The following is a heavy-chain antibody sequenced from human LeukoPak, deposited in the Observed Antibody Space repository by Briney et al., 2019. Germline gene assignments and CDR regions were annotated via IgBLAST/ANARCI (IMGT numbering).Heavy chain of an antibody. D-gene: IGHD1/OR15-1a*01. CDR2: ISAYNGNT. CDR1: GGTFSSYA. V-gene: IGHV1-18*01. Sequence: ASVKVSCKASGGTFSSYAISWVRQAPGQGLEWMGWISAYNGNTNYAQKLQGRVTMTTDTSTSTAYMELRSLRSDDTAVYYCARENTYYYYYYMDVWGKGTTVTVSS. J-gene: IGHJ6*03. CDR3: ARENTYYYYYYMDV.